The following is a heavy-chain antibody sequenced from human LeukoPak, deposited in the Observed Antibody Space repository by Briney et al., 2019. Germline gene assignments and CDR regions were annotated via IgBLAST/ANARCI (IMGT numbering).Heavy chain of an antibody. D-gene: IGHD2-2*01. CDR1: GFTFSSYG. J-gene: IGHJ4*02. V-gene: IGHV3-30*03. Sequence: GGSLRLSCAASGFTFSSYGMHWVRQAPGKGLEWVAVISYDGSNKYYADSVKGRFTISRDNSKNTLYLQMNSLRAEDTAVYYCARLPAYCSSTSCYYDYWGQGTLVTVSS. CDR3: ARLPAYCSSTSCYYDY. CDR2: ISYDGSNK.